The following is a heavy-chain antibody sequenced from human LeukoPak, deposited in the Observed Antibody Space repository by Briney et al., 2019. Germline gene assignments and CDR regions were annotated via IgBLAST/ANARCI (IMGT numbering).Heavy chain of an antibody. Sequence: GGSLRLSCAASGFDFSIYAMHWVRVTPGKGLEFVSAISKSGDDTSYGNDVKGRFTISRDNIKNTVDLEMGSLRVDDTGIYYCARIPEYWGQGTVVTVSS. CDR1: GFDFSIYA. V-gene: IGHV3-64*01. CDR3: ARIPEY. CDR2: ISKSGDDT. D-gene: IGHD2-2*01. J-gene: IGHJ1*01.